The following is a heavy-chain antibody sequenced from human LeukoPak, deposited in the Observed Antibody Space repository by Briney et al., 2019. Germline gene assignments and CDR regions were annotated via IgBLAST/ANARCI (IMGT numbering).Heavy chain of an antibody. Sequence: SQTLSLTCTVSGGSISSGSYYWSWIRQPAGKGLEWIGRIYTSGSTNYNPSPKSRVTISVDTSKKQFSLKLSSVTAADTAVYYCARVEEGYGSGRRENYYYYYMDVWGKGTTVTISS. CDR1: GGSISSGSYY. CDR2: IYTSGST. J-gene: IGHJ6*03. V-gene: IGHV4-61*02. CDR3: ARVEEGYGSGRRENYYYYYMDV. D-gene: IGHD3-10*01.